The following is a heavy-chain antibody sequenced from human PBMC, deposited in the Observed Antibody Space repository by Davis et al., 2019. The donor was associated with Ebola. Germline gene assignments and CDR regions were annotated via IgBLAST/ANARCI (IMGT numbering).Heavy chain of an antibody. CDR1: GGSISSYY. CDR3: ARDGTGRGNWYFDL. D-gene: IGHD1-26*01. J-gene: IGHJ2*01. Sequence: PSETLSLTCTVSGGSISSYYWSWIRQPPGKGLEWIGYIYYSGSTNYNPSLKSRVTISVDTSKNQFSLKLSSVTAADTAVYYCARDGTGRGNWYFDLWGRGTLVTVSS. CDR2: IYYSGST. V-gene: IGHV4-59*01.